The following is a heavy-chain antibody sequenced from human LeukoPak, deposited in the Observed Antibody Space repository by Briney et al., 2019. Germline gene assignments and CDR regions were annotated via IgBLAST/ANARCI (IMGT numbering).Heavy chain of an antibody. J-gene: IGHJ5*02. Sequence: GGSLRLSCAASGFTVSSNYMSWVRQAPGKGLEWVSVIYSCGSTYYADSVKGRFTISRDNSKNTLYLQMNSLRAEDTAVYYCARALAESMITFGGVIVGDWFDPWGQGTLVTVSS. D-gene: IGHD3-16*02. CDR1: GFTVSSNY. V-gene: IGHV3-66*01. CDR2: IYSCGST. CDR3: ARALAESMITFGGVIVGDWFDP.